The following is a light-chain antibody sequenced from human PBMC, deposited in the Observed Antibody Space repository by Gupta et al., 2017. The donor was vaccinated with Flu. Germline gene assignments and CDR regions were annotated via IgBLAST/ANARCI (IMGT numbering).Light chain of an antibody. Sequence: IVLTQSPGTLSLSPGERATLSCRASQSDGSSDVAWYQQKPGQAPRLLIYGAYSRATGIADRFSGSGSGTDFTLTISRLEPEDFAVYYCQHYRSSSTFGGGTKVEIK. CDR1: QSDGSSD. J-gene: IGKJ4*01. V-gene: IGKV3-20*01. CDR3: QHYRSSST. CDR2: GAY.